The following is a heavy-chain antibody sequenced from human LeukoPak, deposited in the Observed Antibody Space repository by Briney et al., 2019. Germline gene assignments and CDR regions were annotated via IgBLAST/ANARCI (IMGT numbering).Heavy chain of an antibody. CDR2: ITSDGSTT. CDR3: TKDMTVIRGVIPDY. V-gene: IGHV3-74*01. J-gene: IGHJ4*02. D-gene: IGHD3-10*01. CDR1: GFTFSTFG. Sequence: GGSLRLSCAVSGFTFSTFGMHWVRQAPGKGLVWVSRITSDGSTTNYADSVKGRFTVSRDNSESTFYVQMNSLRAEDTAVYYCTKDMTVIRGVIPDYWGQGSLVTVSS.